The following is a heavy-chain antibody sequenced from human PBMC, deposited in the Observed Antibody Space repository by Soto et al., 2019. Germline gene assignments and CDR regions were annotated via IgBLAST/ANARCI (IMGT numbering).Heavy chain of an antibody. J-gene: IGHJ5*02. D-gene: IGHD1-26*01. CDR1: GYTFTSYA. CDR3: ARASGSSYWFDP. Sequence: ASVKVSCKASGYTFTSYAMHWVRQAPGQRLEWMGWISAYNGNTNYAQKLQGRVTMTTDTSTSTVYMELRSLRSDDTAVYYCARASGSSYWFDPWGQGTLVTVS. V-gene: IGHV1-18*01. CDR2: ISAYNGNT.